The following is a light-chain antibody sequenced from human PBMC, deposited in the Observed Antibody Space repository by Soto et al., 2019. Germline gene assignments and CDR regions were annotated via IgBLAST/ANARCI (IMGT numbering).Light chain of an antibody. CDR1: SGHSSYI. V-gene: IGLV4-60*02. CDR2: LEGSGSY. J-gene: IGLJ2*01. CDR3: ETWDSNTRV. Sequence: QPVLTQSSSASASLGSSVKLTCTLSSGHSSYIIAWHQQQPGKAPRYLMKLEGSGSYNKGSGVPDRFSGSSSGADRYLTISNLQFEDEADYYCETWDSNTRVFGGGTKLTDL.